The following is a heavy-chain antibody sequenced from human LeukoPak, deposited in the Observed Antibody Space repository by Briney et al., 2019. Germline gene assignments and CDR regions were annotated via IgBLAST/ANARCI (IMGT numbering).Heavy chain of an antibody. V-gene: IGHV3-9*01. J-gene: IGHJ4*02. CDR1: GFTFDDYA. Sequence: PGRSLRLSCAASGFTFDDYAMHWVRQAPGKGLEWVSGISWSSGSIGYADSVKGRFTISRDNAKNSLYLQMNSLRAEDTALYYCAKDMGGYDFHFDYWGQGTLVTVSS. CDR3: AKDMGGYDFHFDY. D-gene: IGHD5-12*01. CDR2: ISWSSGSI.